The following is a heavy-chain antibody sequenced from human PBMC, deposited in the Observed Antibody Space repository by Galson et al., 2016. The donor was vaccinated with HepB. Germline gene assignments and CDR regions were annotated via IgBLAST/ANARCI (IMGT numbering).Heavy chain of an antibody. D-gene: IGHD1-26*01. CDR3: ARESSSGSYCDY. V-gene: IGHV3-7*01. J-gene: IGHJ4*02. CDR1: GFTFSSYE. CDR2: INQDGSEE. Sequence: SLRLTCAASGFTFSSYEMNWVRQAPGKGLEWVANINQDGSEEYYVDSVKGRFTISRDNAKNSLYLQMNSLRVEDTAVYYCARESSSGSYCDYWGQGTLVTVSS.